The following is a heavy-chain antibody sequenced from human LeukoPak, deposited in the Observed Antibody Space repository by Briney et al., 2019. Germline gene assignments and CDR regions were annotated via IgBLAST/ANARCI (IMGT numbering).Heavy chain of an antibody. CDR1: GFTFSSYG. Sequence: GRSLRLSCAASGFTFSSYGMHWVRQAPGKGLEWVSYISSSSSYTNYADSVKGRFTISRDNAKNSLYLQMNSLRAEDTAVYYCARYGADVLLWFGESGYGMDVWGKGTTVTVSS. J-gene: IGHJ6*04. V-gene: IGHV3-21*05. CDR3: ARYGADVLLWFGESGYGMDV. CDR2: ISSSSSYT. D-gene: IGHD3-10*01.